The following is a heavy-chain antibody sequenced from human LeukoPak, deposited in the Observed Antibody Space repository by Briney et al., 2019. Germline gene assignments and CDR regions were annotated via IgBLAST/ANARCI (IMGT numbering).Heavy chain of an antibody. J-gene: IGHJ4*02. V-gene: IGHV4-28*01. Sequence: SETLSLTCAVSGYSITSSSWWGWSRQPPGKGLEWIGYIYHSGTTYYNPSLQSRVTMSVDTSKNQFSLKLSSVTAADTAVYYCARKENVYSYFDYWGQGTLVTVSS. CDR2: IYHSGTT. D-gene: IGHD2-21*01. CDR3: ARKENVYSYFDY. CDR1: GYSITSSSW.